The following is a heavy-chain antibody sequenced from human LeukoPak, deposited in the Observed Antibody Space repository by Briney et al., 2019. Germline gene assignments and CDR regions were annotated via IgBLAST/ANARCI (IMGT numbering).Heavy chain of an antibody. Sequence: ASVKVSCKASGYTFTSYAINWVRQAPGQGLEWMGWITPNNGNTKYAQSLQGRVTMTTDTSTSTAYMELSSLRSEDTAVYYCARGGTSHNQQLLLSWFDPWGQGTLVTVSS. CDR1: GYTFTSYA. CDR3: ARGGTSHNQQLLLSWFDP. D-gene: IGHD1-26*01. V-gene: IGHV1-18*01. J-gene: IGHJ5*02. CDR2: ITPNNGNT.